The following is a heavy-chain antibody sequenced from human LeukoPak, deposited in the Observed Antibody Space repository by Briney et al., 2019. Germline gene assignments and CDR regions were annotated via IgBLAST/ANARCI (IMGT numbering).Heavy chain of an antibody. CDR2: ISGSGGST. CDR1: GFTFSSYA. J-gene: IGHJ6*02. V-gene: IGHV3-23*01. CDR3: ARSYYFYNGMDV. Sequence: GGSLRLSCAASGFTFSSYAMSWVRQAPGKGLEWVSAISGSGGSTYYADSVKGRFTISRDNSKNTLYLQMNSLGAEDMAVYYCARSYYFYNGMDVWGQGTTVTVSS.